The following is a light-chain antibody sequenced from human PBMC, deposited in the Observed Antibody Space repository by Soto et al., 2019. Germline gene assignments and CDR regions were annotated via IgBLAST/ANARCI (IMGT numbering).Light chain of an antibody. CDR3: QQYGGSPSIT. V-gene: IGKV3-20*01. CDR1: QILSSNY. CDR2: GES. J-gene: IGKJ5*01. Sequence: EIMLTKSPGTLSLSPGEGATLSCRASQILSSNYLAWYQQKPGQAPRLLTYGESRRATGIPDRFSGSGSGTDFTLAIRRLEPEDSAVYYCQQYGGSPSITFGQGTRLEI.